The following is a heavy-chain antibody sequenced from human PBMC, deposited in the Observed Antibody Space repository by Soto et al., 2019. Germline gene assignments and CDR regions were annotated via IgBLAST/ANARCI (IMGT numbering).Heavy chain of an antibody. CDR2: INHSGST. D-gene: IGHD4-17*01. V-gene: IGHV4-34*01. CDR3: ARWRDYGRCLDP. J-gene: IGHJ5*02. Sequence: SETLSLTCAVYGGSFSGYYWSWIRQPPGKGLEWIGEINHSGSTNYNLSLKSRVTISVDTSKNQFSLKLSSVTAADTAVYYCARWRDYGRCLDPWGQGTLVNVSS. CDR1: GGSFSGYY.